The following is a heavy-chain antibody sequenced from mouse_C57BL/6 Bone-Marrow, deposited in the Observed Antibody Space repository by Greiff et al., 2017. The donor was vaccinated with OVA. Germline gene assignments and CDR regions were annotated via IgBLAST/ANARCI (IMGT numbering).Heavy chain of an antibody. J-gene: IGHJ4*01. Sequence: QVQLQQSGPELVKPGVSVKISCKASGYAFSSSWMNWVKQRPGKGLEWIGRIYPGDGDTNYNGKFKGKATLTADKSSSTAYMQLSSLTSEDSAVYFCALITTVRGPMDYWGQGTSVTVSS. D-gene: IGHD1-1*01. V-gene: IGHV1-82*01. CDR1: GYAFSSSW. CDR2: IYPGDGDT. CDR3: ALITTVRGPMDY.